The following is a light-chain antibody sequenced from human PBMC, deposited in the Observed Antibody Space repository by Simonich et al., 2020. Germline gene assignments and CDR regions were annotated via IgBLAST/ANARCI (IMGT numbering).Light chain of an antibody. CDR1: QSVLYSSNTKNY. V-gene: IGKV4-1*01. J-gene: IGKJ2*01. CDR2: WAA. Sequence: DIVMTQSPDSLAVSLGERATINCKSSQSVLYSSNTKNYLAWYQQKPGQPPKLLIYWAATPESGVPDRFSGSGSGTDFTLTISSLQAEDVAVYYCQQYYSTPYTFGQGTKLEIK. CDR3: QQYYSTPYT.